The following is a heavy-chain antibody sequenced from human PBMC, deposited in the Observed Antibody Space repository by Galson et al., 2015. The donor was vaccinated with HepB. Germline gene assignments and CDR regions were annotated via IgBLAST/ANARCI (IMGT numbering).Heavy chain of an antibody. J-gene: IGHJ4*02. CDR1: GFTFSSYA. Sequence: LRLSCAASGFTFSSYAMRWVGPAPGKGLEWVSALRGSGGSIYHADSVKGRFTISRDNSKNTLYLQMNSLRAEETAVYYCAKRRRGLPFDYWGQGTLVTVSS. V-gene: IGHV3-23*01. CDR2: LRGSGGSI. CDR3: AKRRRGLPFDY.